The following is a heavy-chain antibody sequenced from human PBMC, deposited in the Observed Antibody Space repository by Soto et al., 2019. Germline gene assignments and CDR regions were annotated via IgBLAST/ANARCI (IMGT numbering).Heavy chain of an antibody. D-gene: IGHD2-15*01. CDR3: ARVRQGCSANICYFAP. CDR1: GGSVRPPAW. Sequence: QVPLHESGPGLVAPSGTLSLTCTLSGGSVRPPAWWYWVRQSPDEGLVCIAEAHISGHSNYTPSLRSRVSVSIDSAKNQFYLNLNSVTAADTAIYYCARVRQGCSANICYFAPWGQGTQVT. J-gene: IGHJ5*01. CDR2: AHISGHS. V-gene: IGHV4-4*02.